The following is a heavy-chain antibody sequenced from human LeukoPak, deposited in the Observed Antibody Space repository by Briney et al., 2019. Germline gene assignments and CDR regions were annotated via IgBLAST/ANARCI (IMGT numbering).Heavy chain of an antibody. Sequence: KASETLSLTCTVSGGSISSYYWSWIRQPPGKGLEWIGYIYYSGSTNYNPSLKSRVTISVDTSKNQFSLKLSSVTAADTAVYYCAREGPYCGGDCYPFYFDYWGQGTLVTVSS. D-gene: IGHD2-21*02. J-gene: IGHJ4*02. CDR2: IYYSGST. CDR3: AREGPYCGGDCYPFYFDY. CDR1: GGSISSYY. V-gene: IGHV4-59*12.